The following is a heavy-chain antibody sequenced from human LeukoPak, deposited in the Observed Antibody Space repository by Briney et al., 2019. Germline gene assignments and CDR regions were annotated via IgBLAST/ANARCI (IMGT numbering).Heavy chain of an antibody. Sequence: PSETLSLTCTVSGGSISSGDYYWSWIRQPPGKGLEWIGYIYYSGSTYYNPSLKSRVTISVDTSKNQFSLKLSSVTAADTAVYYCAREGVDPYSSSWYWFDPWGQGTLVTVSS. CDR1: GGSISSGDYY. D-gene: IGHD6-13*01. V-gene: IGHV4-30-4*01. CDR2: IYYSGST. CDR3: AREGVDPYSSSWYWFDP. J-gene: IGHJ5*02.